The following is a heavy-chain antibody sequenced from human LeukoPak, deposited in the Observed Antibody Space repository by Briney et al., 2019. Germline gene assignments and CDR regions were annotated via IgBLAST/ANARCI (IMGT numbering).Heavy chain of an antibody. CDR1: GLTLSNYA. CDR2: ISSKVEST. J-gene: IGHJ4*02. V-gene: IGHV3-64D*06. CDR3: VKGSGIDY. Sequence: RTLRPSLSSSGLTLSNYAMQWVREAPGQGVEYVSAISSKVESTHYAHSVKGRFTISRDNSKNTLYLHMSSLRAEGAGVYYCVKGSGIDYWGQGTLVTVSS.